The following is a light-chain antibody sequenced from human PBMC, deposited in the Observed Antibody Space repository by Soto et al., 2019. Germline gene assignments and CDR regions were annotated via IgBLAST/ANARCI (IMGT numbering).Light chain of an antibody. V-gene: IGLV2-11*01. CDR2: DVS. J-gene: IGLJ1*01. Sequence: THPGSLSRTPLQTVTITRTATNSDVGRCDYVSWYREEHGKDPKLIIEDVSERPAGVPERFSGSTSGKTASLTISGLQAEDEADYSCCSFAGSYAYVFGGGAKVTVL. CDR3: CSFAGSYAYV. CDR1: NSDVGRCDY.